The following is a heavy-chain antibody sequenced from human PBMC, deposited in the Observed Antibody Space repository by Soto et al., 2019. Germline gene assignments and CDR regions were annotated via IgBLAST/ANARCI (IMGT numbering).Heavy chain of an antibody. V-gene: IGHV2-5*02. CDR3: AYAADYNLLTFDH. CDR1: TSYGMG. D-gene: IGHD4-4*01. CDR2: IYGDDDK. Sequence: TSYGMGVAWIRQPPGKALEWLALIYGDDDKRYSPSLKDRLAIYKDTPNNHVGLTITNMDATDTDTYFCAYAADYNLLTFDHWGHGTLVT. J-gene: IGHJ5*02.